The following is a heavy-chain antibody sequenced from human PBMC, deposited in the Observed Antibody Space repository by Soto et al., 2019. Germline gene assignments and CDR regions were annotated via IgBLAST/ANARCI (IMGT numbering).Heavy chain of an antibody. CDR3: AKIDGYFDY. D-gene: IGHD3-22*01. CDR1: GFTFINTG. V-gene: IGHV3-23*01. J-gene: IGHJ4*02. Sequence: EEQVLQSGGGLVPPGGSLRLSCAGSGFTFINTGMSWVRQAPGQGLEWVSAITGNGDTTYYADSVKGRFTISRDNSKSTLYLQMNSLRAEDTAVYYCAKIDGYFDYWGQGTLVTVSS. CDR2: ITGNGDTT.